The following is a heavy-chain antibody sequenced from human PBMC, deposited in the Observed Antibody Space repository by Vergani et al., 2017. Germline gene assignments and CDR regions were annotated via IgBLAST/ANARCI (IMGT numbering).Heavy chain of an antibody. Sequence: QVQLQQWGAGLLKPSETLSLTCAVYGGSFSGYYWSWIRQPPGKGLEWIGEINHSGSTNYNPSLMSRVTISVDTSKNQFSLKLSSVTAADTAVYYCARGRYYDFWSGYQYYYYYMDVWGKGTTVTVSS. J-gene: IGHJ6*03. V-gene: IGHV4-34*01. CDR1: GGSFSGYY. CDR3: ARGRYYDFWSGYQYYYYYMDV. D-gene: IGHD3-3*01. CDR2: INHSGST.